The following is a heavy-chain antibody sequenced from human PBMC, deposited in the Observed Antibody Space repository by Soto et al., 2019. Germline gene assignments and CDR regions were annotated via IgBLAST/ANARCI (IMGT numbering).Heavy chain of an antibody. V-gene: IGHV1-3*01. CDR3: SRAISGYVT. Sequence: QVQLVQSGAEMKKPGASVKLSCKTSGINYNTYAIHWVRQAPGQGLEWMGWINAGNGDTRYSQNFQGRVPLTRDTSASTVYMYLDSLKSEDTGLYYCSRAISGYVTWGQGTLVTVSS. J-gene: IGHJ4*02. CDR2: INAGNGDT. D-gene: IGHD5-12*01. CDR1: GINYNTYA.